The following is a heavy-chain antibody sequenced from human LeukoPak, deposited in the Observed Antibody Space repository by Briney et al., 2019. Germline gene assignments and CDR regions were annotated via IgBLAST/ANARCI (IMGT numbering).Heavy chain of an antibody. CDR3: ARRSGWYSFDY. V-gene: IGHV1-69*13. J-gene: IGHJ4*02. D-gene: IGHD6-19*01. CDR2: IIPIFGTA. CDR1: GYTFTSYD. Sequence: SVKVSCKASGYTFTSYDINWVRQAPGQGLEWMGGIIPIFGTANYAQKFQGRVTITADESTSTAYMELRSLRSDDTAVYYCARRSGWYSFDYWGQGTLVTVSS.